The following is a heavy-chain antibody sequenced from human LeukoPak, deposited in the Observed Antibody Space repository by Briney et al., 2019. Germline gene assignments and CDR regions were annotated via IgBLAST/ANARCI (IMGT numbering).Heavy chain of an antibody. CDR2: ISGSGGST. V-gene: IGHV3-23*01. CDR1: GFTFSSYA. J-gene: IGHJ4*02. CDR3: ARRARDGYLHYFDH. Sequence: GGSLRLSCAASGFTFSSYAMSWVRRAPGKGLEWVSAISGSGGSTYYADSVKGRFTISRDNAKNSLYLQMNSLRAEDTAVYYCARRARDGYLHYFDHWGQGTLVTVSS. D-gene: IGHD5-24*01.